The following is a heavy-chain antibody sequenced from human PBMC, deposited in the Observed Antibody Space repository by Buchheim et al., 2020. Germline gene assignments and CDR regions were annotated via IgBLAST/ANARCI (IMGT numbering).Heavy chain of an antibody. J-gene: IGHJ4*02. Sequence: EVQLLESGGGLVQPGGSLRLSRAASGFTFAGYGISWVRQSPGKGLEWVSTIGGGVGHTHYADSVKGRFTISRENSQNTVYLAMSSLRDEDTARYYCARRGASGTHYFDWWGQGTL. CDR2: IGGGVGHT. CDR3: ARRGASGTHYFDW. CDR1: GFTFAGYG. V-gene: IGHV3-23*01. D-gene: IGHD1-14*01.